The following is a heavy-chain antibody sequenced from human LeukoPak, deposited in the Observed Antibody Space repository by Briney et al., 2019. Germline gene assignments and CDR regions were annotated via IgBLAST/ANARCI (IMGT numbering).Heavy chain of an antibody. J-gene: IGHJ4*02. Sequence: SETLSLTCTVSGGSISSSSYYWGWIRQPSGKGLEWIGSIYYSGSTYYNPSLKSRVTISVDTSKNQFSLKLSSVTAADTAVYYCARHFWAAAATDYWGQGTLVTVSS. CDR1: GGSISSSSYY. CDR3: ARHFWAAAATDY. D-gene: IGHD6-13*01. V-gene: IGHV4-39*01. CDR2: IYYSGST.